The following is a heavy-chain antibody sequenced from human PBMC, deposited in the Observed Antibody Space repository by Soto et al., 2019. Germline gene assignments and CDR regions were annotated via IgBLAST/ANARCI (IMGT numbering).Heavy chain of an antibody. CDR1: GASISSYY. CDR2: IYYTGTT. V-gene: IGHV4-59*01. D-gene: IGHD6-19*01. J-gene: IGHJ4*02. CDR3: ARDSGWYFDY. Sequence: PSETLSLTCTVSGASISSYYWNWIRQPPGKGMEWIGYIYYTGTTNYNPSLKSRVTISVDTSKNQFSLKLSSVTAADTAVYYCARDSGWYFDYWGQGTLVTVSS.